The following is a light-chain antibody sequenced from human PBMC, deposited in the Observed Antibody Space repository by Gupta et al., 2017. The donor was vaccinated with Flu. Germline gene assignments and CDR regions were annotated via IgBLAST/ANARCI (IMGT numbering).Light chain of an antibody. CDR1: IRDVGSYNL. J-gene: IGLJ3*02. CDR2: EGS. V-gene: IGLV2-23*01. Sequence: QSALTQPAYVSGSPGQSITISCTGTIRDVGSYNLVSWYQQHPGRAPKLMIYEGSKRPSGISNRFSGSKSGNTASLTISGLQAEDEADYYCCSYAAGTTWVFGGGTQVTVL. CDR3: CSYAAGTTWV.